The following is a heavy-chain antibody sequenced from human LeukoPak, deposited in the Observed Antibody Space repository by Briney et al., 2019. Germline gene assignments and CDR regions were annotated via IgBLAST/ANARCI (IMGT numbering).Heavy chain of an antibody. D-gene: IGHD3-9*01. CDR2: ISGNAVNI. J-gene: IGHJ6*02. CDR3: AKGRFDWSTNYYYGMDV. Sequence: GASLRLSCAASGFTFSSYAMSWLRQAPGKGLEWVSGISGNAVNIFYADSVKGRFTISRDNSNNTLFLLMNSLRAEDTAVYYCAKGRFDWSTNYYYGMDVWGQGTTVTVSS. V-gene: IGHV3-23*01. CDR1: GFTFSSYA.